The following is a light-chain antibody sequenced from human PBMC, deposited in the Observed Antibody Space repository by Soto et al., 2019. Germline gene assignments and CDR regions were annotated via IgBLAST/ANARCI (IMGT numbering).Light chain of an antibody. Sequence: QSVLTQPPSVSGAPGQTVTISCTGSSSNIGAGYDVHWYRQVAGTVPKVLIYADTNRPSGGPGRFSASKSGASASLAIAGLQAEDEADYYCQSFDSSLSGVLFGGGTQLTVL. CDR3: QSFDSSLSGVL. J-gene: IGLJ2*01. CDR1: SSNIGAGYD. V-gene: IGLV1-40*01. CDR2: ADT.